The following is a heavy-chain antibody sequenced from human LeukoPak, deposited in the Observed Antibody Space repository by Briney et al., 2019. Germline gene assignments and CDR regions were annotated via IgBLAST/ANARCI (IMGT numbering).Heavy chain of an antibody. Sequence: PGGSLRLSCVASGFTFSSYSINWVRQAPGKGLEWVASTSSTGTYIFYADSVRGRFTISRDHAKKSVSLQMNSLRADDTAVYYCARDSGDEQRGLDYWGQGTLVTVSS. CDR3: ARDSGDEQRGLDY. CDR2: TSSTGTYI. J-gene: IGHJ4*02. D-gene: IGHD1/OR15-1a*01. CDR1: GFTFSSYS. V-gene: IGHV3-21*01.